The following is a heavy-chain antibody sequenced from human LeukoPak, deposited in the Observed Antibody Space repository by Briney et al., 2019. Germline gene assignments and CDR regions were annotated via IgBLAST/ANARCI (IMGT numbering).Heavy chain of an antibody. CDR3: ARQAYCSSTSCDPYAFDI. Sequence: KTGESLKISCKGSGYSFTSYWIGWVRQMPGKGLEWMGIIYPGDSDTRYSPSFQGQVTISADKSISTAYLQWSSLKASDTAMYYCARQAYCSSTSCDPYAFDIWGQGTMVTVSS. CDR1: GYSFTSYW. J-gene: IGHJ3*02. D-gene: IGHD2-2*01. V-gene: IGHV5-51*01. CDR2: IYPGDSDT.